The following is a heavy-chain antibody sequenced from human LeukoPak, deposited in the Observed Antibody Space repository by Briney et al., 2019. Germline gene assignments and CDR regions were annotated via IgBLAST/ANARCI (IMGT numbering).Heavy chain of an antibody. CDR3: ARLTYYYDSSGYYSYYYYYYMDV. J-gene: IGHJ6*03. V-gene: IGHV4-34*01. D-gene: IGHD3-22*01. CDR1: GGPFSGYY. CDR2: INHSGST. Sequence: SETLSLTCAVYGGPFSGYYWSWIRQPPGKGLEWIGEINHSGSTNYNPSLKSRVTISVDTSKDQFSLKLSSVTAADTAVYYCARLTYYYDSSGYYSYYYYYYMDVWGKGTTVTISS.